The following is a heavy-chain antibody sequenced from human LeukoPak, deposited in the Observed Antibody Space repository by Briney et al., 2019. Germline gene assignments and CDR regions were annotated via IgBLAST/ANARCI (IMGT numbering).Heavy chain of an antibody. V-gene: IGHV4-59*01. CDR1: GGSISSYY. CDR2: IYYSGST. CDR3: ARQSSGWYNYYGMDV. D-gene: IGHD6-19*01. Sequence: SETLSLTCTVSGGSISSYYWSWIRQPPGKGLEWIGYIYYSGSTNYNPSLKSRVTISVDTSKNQLSLKLSSVTAADTAVYYCARQSSGWYNYYGMDVWGQGTTVTVSS. J-gene: IGHJ6*02.